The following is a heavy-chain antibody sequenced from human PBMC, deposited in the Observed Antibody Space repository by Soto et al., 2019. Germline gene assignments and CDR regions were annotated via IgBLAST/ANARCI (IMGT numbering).Heavy chain of an antibody. CDR3: ARSYCSGCNGYSGKYYYYFAMDV. CDR2: IYPTDSDS. D-gene: IGHD2-15*01. J-gene: IGHJ6*02. V-gene: IGHV5-51*01. CDR1: EYTFANYW. Sequence: PGESLKISCKGSEYTFANYWIGWVRQTPVKGLEWMGSIYPTDSDSKYSPSFQGQVTISADKSISTAYLQWSSLKASDTAMYYCARSYCSGCNGYSGKYYYYFAMDVWGQGTTVTVSS.